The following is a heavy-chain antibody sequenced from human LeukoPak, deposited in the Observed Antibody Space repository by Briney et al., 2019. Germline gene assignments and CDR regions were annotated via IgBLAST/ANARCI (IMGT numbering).Heavy chain of an antibody. Sequence: GGSLRLSCAVSGFTFSSYSMNWVRQAPGKGLEWGSSITATSSYIYYADSVRGRFTISRDNAKNSLYLQMNRLRAEDTAVYYCARPAAAIPPYWGQGTLVTVSS. D-gene: IGHD6-13*01. V-gene: IGHV3-21*01. CDR3: ARPAAAIPPY. J-gene: IGHJ4*02. CDR1: GFTFSSYS. CDR2: ITATSSYI.